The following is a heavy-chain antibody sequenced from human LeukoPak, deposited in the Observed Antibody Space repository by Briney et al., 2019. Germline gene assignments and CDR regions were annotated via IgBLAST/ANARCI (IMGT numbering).Heavy chain of an antibody. CDR3: ARSGLLYGDYLWFDY. J-gene: IGHJ4*02. CDR2: IYHSGST. D-gene: IGHD4-17*01. Sequence: SETLSLTCAVSGGSISSGGYSWSWIRQPPGKGLEWIGYIYHSGSTYYNPSLKSRVTISVDRSKNQFSLKLSSVTAADTAVYYCARSGLLYGDYLWFDYWGQGTLVTVSS. V-gene: IGHV4-30-2*01. CDR1: GGSISSGGYS.